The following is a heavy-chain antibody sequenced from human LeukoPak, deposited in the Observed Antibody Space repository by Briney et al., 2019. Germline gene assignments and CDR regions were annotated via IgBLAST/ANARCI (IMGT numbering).Heavy chain of an antibody. Sequence: PGGSLRLSCAASGFTFSNYWMSWVRQAPGKGLEWVANIKQDRSEKYYVDSVKGRFTISRDNAKNSLYLQMNSLRAEDTAVYYCAKDPDCTGGVCYTFFDYWGQGTLVTVSS. V-gene: IGHV3-7*03. D-gene: IGHD2-8*02. J-gene: IGHJ4*02. CDR3: AKDPDCTGGVCYTFFDY. CDR1: GFTFSNYW. CDR2: IKQDRSEK.